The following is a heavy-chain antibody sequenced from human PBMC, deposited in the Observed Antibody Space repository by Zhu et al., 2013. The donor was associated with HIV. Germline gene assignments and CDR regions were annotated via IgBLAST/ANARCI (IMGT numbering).Heavy chain of an antibody. CDR3: ARDRLDSRVTRLPLHPLLCAS. CDR1: GYTFMSYG. V-gene: IGHV1-18*01. Sequence: QVQLVQSGAEVKKPGASVKVSCKASGYTFMSYGITWVRQAPGQGLEWVGWISGYNGNTNYAQKFRDRVTLTTDRPTGTAYMELKRLTSDDTAIYYCARDRLDSRVTRLPLHPLLCASWGQGTLVTVSS. CDR2: ISGYNGNT. J-gene: IGHJ1*01. D-gene: IGHD3-22*01.